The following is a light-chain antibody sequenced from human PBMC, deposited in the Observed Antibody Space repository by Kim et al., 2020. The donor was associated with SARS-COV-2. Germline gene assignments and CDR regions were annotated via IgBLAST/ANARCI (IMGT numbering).Light chain of an antibody. CDR2: YDS. V-gene: IGLV3-21*01. J-gene: IGLJ2*01. Sequence: SYELTQPPSVSVAPGKTARFPCGGYNIGRKSIHWYQRKPGQALVLAINYDSDRPSGIPGRFLGSNPASPATLPSGRVEAGVEAAYSCQVWDIDGDNVVFG. CDR1: NIGRKS. CDR3: QVWDIDGDNVV.